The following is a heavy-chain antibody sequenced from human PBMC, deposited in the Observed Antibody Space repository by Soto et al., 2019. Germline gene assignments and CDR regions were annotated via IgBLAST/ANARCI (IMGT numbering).Heavy chain of an antibody. CDR1: GFTFSNYA. CDR3: AKDQRWFTSTARIGH. D-gene: IGHD2-2*01. J-gene: IGHJ1*01. V-gene: IGHV3-23*01. Sequence: EVHLLESGGGLVQPGGSLRLSCAASGFTFSNYAMSWVRQAPGKGLEWVSSLSGSGGGTYYADSVKGRFTISRDISKKTLYVLVTGLRAEDTAVDYCAKDQRWFTSTARIGHLGQGTLVTV. CDR2: LSGSGGGT.